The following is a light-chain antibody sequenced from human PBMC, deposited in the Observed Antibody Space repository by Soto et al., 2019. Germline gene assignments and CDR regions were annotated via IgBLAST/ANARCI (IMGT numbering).Light chain of an antibody. CDR2: DAS. CDR1: QSVWSF. Sequence: EIVLTPSPATLSLSPGERANLACRASQSVWSFLAWYQQTPGQAPTLLIYDASNRATGIPARFSGSGSGTDFTLTISSLEPEDFAVYFCQQRSTWPLTFGGGTKVDIK. J-gene: IGKJ4*01. CDR3: QQRSTWPLT. V-gene: IGKV3-11*01.